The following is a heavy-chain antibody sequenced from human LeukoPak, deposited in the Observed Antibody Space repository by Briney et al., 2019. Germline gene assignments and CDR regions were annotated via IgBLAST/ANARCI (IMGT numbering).Heavy chain of an antibody. V-gene: IGHV1-8*01. CDR2: MNPNSGNT. CDR3: ARAGTGAAAAGPGTSFDI. Sequence: GASVKVSCKASGYTFTSYDINWVRQATGQGLEWMGWMNPNSGNTGHAQKFQGRVTMTRNTSISTAYMELSSLRSEDTAVYYCARAGTGAAAAGPGTSFDIWGQGTMVTVSS. D-gene: IGHD6-13*01. CDR1: GYTFTSYD. J-gene: IGHJ3*02.